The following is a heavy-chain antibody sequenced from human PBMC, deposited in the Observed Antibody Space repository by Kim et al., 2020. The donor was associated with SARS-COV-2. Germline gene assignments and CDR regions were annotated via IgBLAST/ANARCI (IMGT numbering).Heavy chain of an antibody. D-gene: IGHD3-16*02. J-gene: IGHJ4*02. CDR3: ATGPGVITNYYFEI. CDR2: IHPRDSDV. Sequence: GESLKISCQASGSQVSTYWIGWVRQLPGKGLELMGVIHPRDSDVRYSQSFQGLVTISTDGSGAYLHLSALKASDTAFYYCATGPGVITNYYFEIWGQGTLVTVSS. V-gene: IGHV5-51*01. CDR1: GSQVSTYW.